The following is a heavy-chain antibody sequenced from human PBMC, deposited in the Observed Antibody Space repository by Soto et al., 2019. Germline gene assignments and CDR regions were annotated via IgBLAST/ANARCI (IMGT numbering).Heavy chain of an antibody. D-gene: IGHD2-2*01. Sequence: GGSLRLSCAASGFTFYNYAMGWVRQAPGKGLEWVSAITGSGSDTYYVDSVKGRFTISRNNSENTLYLQMNSLRAEDTAIYYCAKLGSSSWSPHYYFDYWGQGTLVTVSS. V-gene: IGHV3-23*01. CDR3: AKLGSSSWSPHYYFDY. J-gene: IGHJ4*02. CDR2: ITGSGSDT. CDR1: GFTFYNYA.